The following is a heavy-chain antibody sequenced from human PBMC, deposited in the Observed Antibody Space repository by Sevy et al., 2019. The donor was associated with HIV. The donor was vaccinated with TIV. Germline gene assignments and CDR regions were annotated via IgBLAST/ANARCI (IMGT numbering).Heavy chain of an antibody. Sequence: GGSLRLSCAASGFTFSSYSMNWVRQAPGKGLEWVSYISSSSSTIYYADSVKGRFTITRDNAKNSLYLQMNSLGAEDTAVYYCAREFLSFGELNYYYYMDVWGKGTTVTVSS. D-gene: IGHD3-10*01. CDR1: GFTFSSYS. CDR2: ISSSSSTI. CDR3: AREFLSFGELNYYYYMDV. V-gene: IGHV3-48*01. J-gene: IGHJ6*03.